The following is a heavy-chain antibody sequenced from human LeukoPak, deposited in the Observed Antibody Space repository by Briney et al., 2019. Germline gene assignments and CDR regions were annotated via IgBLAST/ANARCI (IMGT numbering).Heavy chain of an antibody. J-gene: IGHJ4*02. D-gene: IGHD5/OR15-5a*01. Sequence: GGSLRLSCAAPGFTFSTYSMNWVRQAPGKGLEWVSYISSSSSSIYYADSVKGRFTISRDNAKNSLYLQMNSLRDEDTAVYYCARRVSTIWSFGFWGQGTLVTVSS. CDR1: GFTFSTYS. CDR3: ARRVSTIWSFGF. V-gene: IGHV3-48*02. CDR2: ISSSSSSI.